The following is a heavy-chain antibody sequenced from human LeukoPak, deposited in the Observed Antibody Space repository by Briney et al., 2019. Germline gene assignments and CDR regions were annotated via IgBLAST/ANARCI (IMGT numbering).Heavy chain of an antibody. CDR1: GFTFSSYG. Sequence: GGSLRLSCAASGFTFSSYGMHWVRQAPGKGLEWVAVIWYDGSNKFYTDSVKGRFTISRDNSKNTVYLQMNSLRAEDTAAYFCAKGGFTVAYFDCWGQGTLVTVSS. V-gene: IGHV3-33*06. D-gene: IGHD4-23*01. J-gene: IGHJ4*02. CDR2: IWYDGSNK. CDR3: AKGGFTVAYFDC.